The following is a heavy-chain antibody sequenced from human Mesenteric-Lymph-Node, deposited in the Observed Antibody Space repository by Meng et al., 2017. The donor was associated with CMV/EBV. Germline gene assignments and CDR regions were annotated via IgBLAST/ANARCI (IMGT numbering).Heavy chain of an antibody. D-gene: IGHD5-18*01. J-gene: IGHJ4*02. CDR3: ARGYSYGLEY. V-gene: IGHV1-2*02. CDR2: INPNTGDT. Sequence: ASVKVSCKASGYTFTDYFMHWVRQAPGQGLEWVGWINPNTGDTNYAQKFQGRVSMTRDTSINTAYLDLSRLTSDDTAVYYCARGYSYGLEYWGQGTVVTVSS. CDR1: GYTFTDYF.